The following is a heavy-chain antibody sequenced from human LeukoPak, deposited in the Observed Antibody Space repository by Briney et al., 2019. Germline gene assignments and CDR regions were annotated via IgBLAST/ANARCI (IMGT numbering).Heavy chain of an antibody. V-gene: IGHV3-48*01. D-gene: IGHD6-19*01. CDR2: ISSSSSTI. CDR1: GFTFSSYN. J-gene: IGHJ4*02. CDR3: ATDGSTHIEVATFPFDS. Sequence: GGSLRLSCAASGFTFSSYNMNWVRQAPGKGLEWVSYISSSSSTIYYADSVKGRFTISRDNGKNALHLQMNSLRAEDTAVYYCATDGSTHIEVATFPFDSWGQGTLVTVSS.